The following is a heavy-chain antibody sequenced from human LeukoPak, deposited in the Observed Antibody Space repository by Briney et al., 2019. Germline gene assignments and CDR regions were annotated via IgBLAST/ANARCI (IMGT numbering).Heavy chain of an antibody. D-gene: IGHD1-26*01. J-gene: IGHJ4*02. CDR3: ARESGSYYFDY. V-gene: IGHV3-30*04. CDR1: GFTFSSYA. CDR2: ISYDGSNK. Sequence: GGSLRLSCAASGFTFSSYAMHWVRQAPGKGLEWVAVISYDGSNKYYADSVKGRFTISRDNSKNTLYLQMNSLRAEDTAVYYCARESGSYYFDYWGQGTLVAVSP.